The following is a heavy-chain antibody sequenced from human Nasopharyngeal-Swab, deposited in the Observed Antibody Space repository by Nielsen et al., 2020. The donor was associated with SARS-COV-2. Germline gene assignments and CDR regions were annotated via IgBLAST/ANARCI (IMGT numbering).Heavy chain of an antibody. CDR3: VRSASCDWPCLAPHFDY. CDR1: GFTFSSHW. D-gene: IGHD2-2*01. Sequence: GGSLRLSCAASGFTFSSHWMHWVRQAPGKGLVWVSRINSDGTSTSYADSVRGRFTIPRDNAKNTLFLQMNSLRAEDTAVYYCVRSASCDWPCLAPHFDYWGQGTQVTVSS. V-gene: IGHV3-74*01. CDR2: INSDGTST. J-gene: IGHJ4*02.